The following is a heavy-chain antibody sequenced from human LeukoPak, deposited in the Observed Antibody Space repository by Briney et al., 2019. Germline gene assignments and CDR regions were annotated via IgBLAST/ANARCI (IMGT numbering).Heavy chain of an antibody. D-gene: IGHD6-19*01. CDR1: GFTFSGHS. CDR2: ISSSSSSI. Sequence: GRSLRLSCAGSGFTFSGHSMNWVRQAPGKGLEWVSFISSSSSSIYYADAVKGRFTISRDNANNSLYLQMNSLRAEDTAVYYCARDPDSSGWYYFDYWGQGSLVTVSS. CDR3: ARDPDSSGWYYFDY. V-gene: IGHV3-21*06. J-gene: IGHJ4*02.